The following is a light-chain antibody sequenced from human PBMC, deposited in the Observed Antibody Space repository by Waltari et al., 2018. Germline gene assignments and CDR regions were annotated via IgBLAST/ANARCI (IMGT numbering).Light chain of an antibody. V-gene: IGLV2-8*01. Sequence: QSALTQPPSASGSPGPSVTISCTGTSSDVGGYYFVSWYQPHPGKAPKLIIYEVIKRPAGVPDRFSGSKSGNTASLTVSGLQAEDEADYYCSSYARSNIVIFGGGTRLTVL. CDR3: SSYARSNIVI. J-gene: IGLJ2*01. CDR2: EVI. CDR1: SSDVGGYYF.